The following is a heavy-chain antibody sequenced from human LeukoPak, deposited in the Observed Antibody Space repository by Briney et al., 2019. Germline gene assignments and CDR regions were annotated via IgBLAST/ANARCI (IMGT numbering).Heavy chain of an antibody. CDR2: IYFSGST. CDR1: GGSISSYY. CDR3: AKDGYNSVYFDY. D-gene: IGHD5-24*01. V-gene: IGHV4-59*01. J-gene: IGHJ4*02. Sequence: SETLSLTCTVSGGSISSYYWSWIRQPPGKGLEWIGYIYFSGSTNYNPSLKSRVTISVDTSKNQFSLKLSSVTAADTAVYYCAKDGYNSVYFDYWGQGTLVTVSS.